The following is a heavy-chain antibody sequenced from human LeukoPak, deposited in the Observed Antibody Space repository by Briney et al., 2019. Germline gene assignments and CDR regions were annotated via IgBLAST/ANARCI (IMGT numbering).Heavy chain of an antibody. D-gene: IGHD6-13*01. V-gene: IGHV4-59*12. Sequence: KPSETLSLTCSVSGASISGNYWSWIRQPPGKGLEFIGYMFHSGSTNYNPSLKGRVITSLDTSKNQFSLKLSSVTAADTAVYYCARGRSSSWYGAFDIWGQGTMVTVSS. J-gene: IGHJ3*02. CDR2: MFHSGST. CDR3: ARGRSSSWYGAFDI. CDR1: GASISGNY.